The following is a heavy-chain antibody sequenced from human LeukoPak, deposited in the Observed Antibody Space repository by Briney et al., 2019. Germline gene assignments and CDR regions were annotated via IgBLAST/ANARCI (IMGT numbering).Heavy chain of an antibody. CDR2: VSYIGST. Sequence: SETLSLTCTVSGDSIRNYYWNWIRQPPGKGLEWIGYVSYIGSTNYNPSLDSRVTISLDTSKNQLSLKLSSVTAADTAVYYCARRGAARPGGSYSMDVWGQGTTVTVSS. D-gene: IGHD6-6*01. CDR1: GDSIRNYY. V-gene: IGHV4-59*01. J-gene: IGHJ6*02. CDR3: ARRGAARPGGSYSMDV.